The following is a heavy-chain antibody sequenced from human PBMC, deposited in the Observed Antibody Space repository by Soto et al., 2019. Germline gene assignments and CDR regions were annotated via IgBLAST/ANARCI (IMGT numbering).Heavy chain of an antibody. CDR3: AITGAGYYIV. CDR2: IFSADNT. J-gene: IGHJ4*02. CDR1: GFTVSSNY. Sequence: LRLSCAASGFTVSSNYLSWVRQAPGKGLEWVSVIFSADNTHYADSVKGRFTISRDNSKNTVFLQMNSLRAEDTAVYYCAITGAGYYIVWGQGTPVTVSS. D-gene: IGHD3-3*01. V-gene: IGHV3-53*01.